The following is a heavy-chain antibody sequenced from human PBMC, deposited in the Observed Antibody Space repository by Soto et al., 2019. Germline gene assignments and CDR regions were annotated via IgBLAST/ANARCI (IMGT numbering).Heavy chain of an antibody. J-gene: IGHJ5*02. D-gene: IGHD3-22*01. CDR3: AKGAHDSSAYYNWFDP. CDR1: GFTFSPYA. CDR2: IRGSGGST. Sequence: ESGGGLVQPGGSLRLSCAASGFTFSPYAMSWVRQAPGTGLEWVSGIRGSGGSTYYADSVKGRFTISRDNSKNTLYLQMNSLRAEDTAVYYCAKGAHDSSAYYNWFDPWGQGTLVTVSS. V-gene: IGHV3-23*01.